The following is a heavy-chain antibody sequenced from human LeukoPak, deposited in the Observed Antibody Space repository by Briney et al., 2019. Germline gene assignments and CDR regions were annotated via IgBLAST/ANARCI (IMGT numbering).Heavy chain of an antibody. CDR2: ISGSGGTT. V-gene: IGHV3-23*01. J-gene: IGHJ4*02. CDR1: GFTFSNYA. D-gene: IGHD3-9*01. CDR3: RSYDMLTGSDN. Sequence: PGGSLRLSCAASGFTFSNYAMSWVRQAPGKGLEWVSAISGSGGTTYYADSVKGRFTISRDNSKNTLYMQMNSLRAEDTAVYYCRSYDMLTGSDNWGQGTLVTVSS.